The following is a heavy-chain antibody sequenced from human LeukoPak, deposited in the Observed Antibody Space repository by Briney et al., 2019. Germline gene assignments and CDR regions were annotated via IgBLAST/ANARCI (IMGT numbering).Heavy chain of an antibody. J-gene: IGHJ4*02. Sequence: GGSLRLSCAASGFTFSSYSMNWVRQAPGKGLEWVSSISSGSSYIYYADSVKGRFTISRDNAKNSLYLQMNSLRAEDTAVYYCAREESVGDYYDSSGYAFDYWGQGTLVTVSS. CDR3: AREESVGDYYDSSGYAFDY. D-gene: IGHD3-22*01. CDR2: ISSGSSYI. CDR1: GFTFSSYS. V-gene: IGHV3-21*01.